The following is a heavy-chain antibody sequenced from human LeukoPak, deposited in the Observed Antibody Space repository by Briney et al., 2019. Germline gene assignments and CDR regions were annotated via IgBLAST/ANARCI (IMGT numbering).Heavy chain of an antibody. Sequence: PSETLCLTCTVSGVSISSYYWTWIRQPPGKGLEWIGDIYYSGSMSYNPSLKSRLTISVDRSKNQFSQKLSSVTAADTAVYYCARRSCGSASPLRMDVWGQGTTVTVSS. CDR3: ARRSCGSASPLRMDV. D-gene: IGHD3-10*01. CDR1: GVSISSYY. V-gene: IGHV4-59*08. J-gene: IGHJ6*02. CDR2: IYYSGSM.